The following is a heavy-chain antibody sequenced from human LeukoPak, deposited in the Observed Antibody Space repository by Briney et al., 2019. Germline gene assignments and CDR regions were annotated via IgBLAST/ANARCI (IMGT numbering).Heavy chain of an antibody. V-gene: IGHV3-7*01. Sequence: GGSLRLSCAASGFTFSNYWMSWVRQAPGKGLEWLANIKQDGSEKYYVDCVKGRFTISRDNTKSSLYLQVNSLRAEDTAVYYCARVEESASFDPWGQGTLVTVCS. CDR2: IKQDGSEK. CDR3: ARVEESASFDP. J-gene: IGHJ5*02. CDR1: GFTFSNYW. D-gene: IGHD3-3*01.